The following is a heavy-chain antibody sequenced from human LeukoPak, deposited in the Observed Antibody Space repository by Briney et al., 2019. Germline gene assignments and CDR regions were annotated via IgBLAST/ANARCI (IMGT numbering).Heavy chain of an antibody. J-gene: IGHJ3*02. Sequence: ASVKVSCKASGYTFTGYYMHWVRQAPGQGLEWMGWINPNSGGTNYAQKFQGRVTMTRDTSISTAYMELSRLRSDDTAVYYCARDFPRNIAAAGMNAFDIWGQGTMVTVSS. CDR2: INPNSGGT. V-gene: IGHV1-2*02. CDR3: ARDFPRNIAAAGMNAFDI. CDR1: GYTFTGYY. D-gene: IGHD6-13*01.